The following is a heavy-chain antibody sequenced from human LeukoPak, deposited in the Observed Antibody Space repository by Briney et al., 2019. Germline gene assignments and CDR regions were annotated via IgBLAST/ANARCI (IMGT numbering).Heavy chain of an antibody. D-gene: IGHD3-16*02. CDR2: ISSNGGTI. CDR1: GFTFSSSS. Sequence: GGSLRLSCVASGFTFSSSSLHWVRHAPGKGLEWLSYISSNGGTIYYADSVKGRFTISRDNVNNSLHLEMNSLRSEDTAGYYCARLILTSDDAYWGQGTLGTVSS. CDR3: ARLILTSDDAY. V-gene: IGHV3-48*01. J-gene: IGHJ4*02.